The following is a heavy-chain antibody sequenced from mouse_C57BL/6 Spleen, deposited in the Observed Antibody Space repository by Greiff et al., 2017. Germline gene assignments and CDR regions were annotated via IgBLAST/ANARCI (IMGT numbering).Heavy chain of an antibody. D-gene: IGHD2-2*01. V-gene: IGHV1-15*01. CDR2: IDPETGGT. CDR1: GYTFTDYE. J-gene: IGHJ2*01. CDR3: TKGVTYYFDY. Sequence: QVHVKQSGAELVRPGASVTLSCKASGYTFTDYEMHWVKQTPVHGLEWIGAIDPETGGTAYNQKFKGKAILTADKSSSTAYMELRSLTSEDSAVYYCTKGVTYYFDYWGQGTTLTVSS.